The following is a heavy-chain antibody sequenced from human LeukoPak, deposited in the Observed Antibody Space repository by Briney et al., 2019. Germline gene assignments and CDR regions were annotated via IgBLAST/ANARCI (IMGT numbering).Heavy chain of an antibody. CDR2: IIPIFGTA. D-gene: IGHD6-19*01. J-gene: IGHJ4*02. CDR3: ARAPVRDSSGCYNKFDY. V-gene: IGHV1-69*13. Sequence: GASVKVSCKASGGTFSSYAISWVRQAPGQGLEWMGGIIPIFGTANYAQKFQGRVTITADESTSTAYMGLSSLRSEDTAVYYCARAPVRDSSGCYNKFDYWDQGTLVTVYS. CDR1: GGTFSSYA.